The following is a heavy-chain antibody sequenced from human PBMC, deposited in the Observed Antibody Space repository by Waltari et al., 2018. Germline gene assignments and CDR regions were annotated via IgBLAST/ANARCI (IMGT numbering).Heavy chain of an antibody. CDR2: SSTDANDT. J-gene: IGHJ6*02. CDR1: GFTFSSFW. V-gene: IGHV3-74*03. D-gene: IGHD1-1*01. CDR3: ARVSRRTYRSPVPGRHYYYGMDV. Sequence: EEQLVESGGGLVQPGDSLRLSCAASGFTFSSFWMNWVRQAPGKGPLWVSRSSTDANDTTYADSVKGRFTISRDNARNTLYLQMNRLRAEDTAVYFCARVSRRTYRSPVPGRHYYYGMDVWGQGTTVTVSS.